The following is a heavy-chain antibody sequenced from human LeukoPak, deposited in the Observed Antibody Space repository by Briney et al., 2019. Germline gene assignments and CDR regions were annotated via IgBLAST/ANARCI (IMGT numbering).Heavy chain of an antibody. J-gene: IGHJ4*02. Sequence: GGSLRLSCAGSGFTFSNYAMNWVRQAPGKGLEWVSSISESGSNTDYADSVKGRFTISRDNAKNSLYLQMNSLRAEDTAVYYCAKEAISTVGYFDPYFDYWGQGTLVTVSS. CDR1: GFTFSNYA. V-gene: IGHV3-23*01. D-gene: IGHD3-9*01. CDR2: ISESGSNT. CDR3: AKEAISTVGYFDPYFDY.